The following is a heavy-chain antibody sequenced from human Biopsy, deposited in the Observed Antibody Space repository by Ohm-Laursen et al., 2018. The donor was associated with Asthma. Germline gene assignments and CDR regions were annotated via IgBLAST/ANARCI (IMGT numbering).Heavy chain of an antibody. V-gene: IGHV4-39*01. J-gene: IGHJ6*02. CDR2: IYYSGTT. CDR1: SGSGGYMRSGNYY. CDR3: VRGSSSWHHGPFHYYYGLDV. Sequence: SETLSLTCSLSSGSGGYMRSGNYYWGWIRQPPGKGLEWIGSIYYSGTTYYNPSLESRVTVSADTSKNQFSLKHTSVTAADTAVYYCVRGSSSWHHGPFHYYYGLDVWGQGTTATVSS. D-gene: IGHD6-13*01.